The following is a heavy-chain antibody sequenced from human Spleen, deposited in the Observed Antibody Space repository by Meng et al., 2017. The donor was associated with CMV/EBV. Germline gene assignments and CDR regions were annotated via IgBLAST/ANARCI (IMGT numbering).Heavy chain of an antibody. CDR2: SDFSGTT. D-gene: IGHD2-21*01. Sequence: LQRQESGPGLVKLSETLALTRAFSGDSVSNNHYYWGWIRQPPGKGLEWIGSSDFSGTTRYNPSLMSRVTMSVDTSKNHFSLSLSSVTAADTAVYYCARDHIVSGQGISWGQGTLVTVSS. V-gene: IGHV4-39*07. CDR1: GDSVSNNHYY. CDR3: ARDHIVSGQGIS. J-gene: IGHJ5*02.